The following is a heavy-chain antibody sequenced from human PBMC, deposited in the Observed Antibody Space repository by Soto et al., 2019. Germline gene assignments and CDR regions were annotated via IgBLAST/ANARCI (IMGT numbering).Heavy chain of an antibody. CDR3: TIGSSSPYYYYGMDV. Sequence: PGGSLRLSCTASGFTFGDYAMSWFRQAPGKGLEWVGFIRSKAYGGTTEYAASVKGRFTISRDDSKSIAYLQMNSLKTEDTAVYYCTIGSSSPYYYYGMDVWGQGTTVTVSS. CDR2: IRSKAYGGTT. CDR1: GFTFGDYA. V-gene: IGHV3-49*03. D-gene: IGHD6-6*01. J-gene: IGHJ6*02.